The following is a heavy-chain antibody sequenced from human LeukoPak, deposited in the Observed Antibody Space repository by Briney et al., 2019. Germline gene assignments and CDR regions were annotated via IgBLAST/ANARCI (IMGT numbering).Heavy chain of an antibody. CDR3: ATPPRAGATRYRFDY. D-gene: IGHD1-26*01. V-gene: IGHV3-23*01. CDR2: ISGSGGST. J-gene: IGHJ4*02. Sequence: PGGSLRLSCAASGFTFSSYAMSWVRQAPGKGLEWVSAISGSGGSTYYADSVKGRFTISRVNSKNTLSLQMNSLRAEDTAVYYCATPPRAGATRYRFDYGGQGTLVTVSS. CDR1: GFTFSSYA.